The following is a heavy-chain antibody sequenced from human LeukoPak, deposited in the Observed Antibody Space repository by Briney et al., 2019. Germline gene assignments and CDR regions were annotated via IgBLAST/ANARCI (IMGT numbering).Heavy chain of an antibody. CDR1: GYTFTGYF. J-gene: IGHJ5*02. CDR2: INVNSGAT. D-gene: IGHD1-26*01. CDR3: AADNSGNPPYDP. Sequence: ASVKVSCKASGYTFTGYFMHWVRQAPGQGLEWMGWINVNSGATKYAQKFQGRVTMTGDTSVSTVYMDLSSLRSDDTAVYYCAADNSGNPPYDPWGQGTLVTVSS. V-gene: IGHV1-2*02.